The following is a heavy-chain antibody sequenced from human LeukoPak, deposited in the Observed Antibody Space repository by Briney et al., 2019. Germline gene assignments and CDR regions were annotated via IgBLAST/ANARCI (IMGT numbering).Heavy chain of an antibody. V-gene: IGHV1-2*02. CDR1: GYTFTSYG. CDR3: ATPSSSSWYGFDP. J-gene: IGHJ5*02. D-gene: IGHD6-13*01. Sequence: GASVKVSCKASGYTFTSYGISWVRQAPGQGLEWMGWIDPNSGGTNYAQKFQGRVTMTRDTSISTAYMELSKLTSADTAVYRCATPSSSSWYGFDPWGQGTLVTVSS. CDR2: IDPNSGGT.